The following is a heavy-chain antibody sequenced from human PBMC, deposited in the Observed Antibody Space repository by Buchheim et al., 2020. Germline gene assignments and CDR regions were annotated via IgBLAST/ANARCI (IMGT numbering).Heavy chain of an antibody. J-gene: IGHJ6*02. CDR2: ISYDGSNK. CDR3: ARDPRITSYGMDV. Sequence: QVQLVESGGGVVQPGRSLRLSCAASGFTFSSYAMHWVRQAPGKGLEWVAVISYDGSNKYYAYSVKGRFTISRDNSKNTLYLQMNSLRAEDTAVYYCARDPRITSYGMDVWGQGT. CDR1: GFTFSSYA. V-gene: IGHV3-30*14.